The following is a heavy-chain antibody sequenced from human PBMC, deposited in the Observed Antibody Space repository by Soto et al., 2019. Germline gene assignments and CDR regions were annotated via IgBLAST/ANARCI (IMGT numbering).Heavy chain of an antibody. Sequence: SETLSLTCTVSGGSISSGGYYWSWLRQHPVKGLEWIGYINHSGSTSLNPSLKSRVSLSVDTSKNQLSLKLTSVTAADTAVYYCARALKSAAANCFDPWGQGALVTVSS. CDR2: INHSGST. J-gene: IGHJ5*02. CDR1: GGSISSGGYY. D-gene: IGHD2-2*01. V-gene: IGHV4-31*03. CDR3: ARALKSAAANCFDP.